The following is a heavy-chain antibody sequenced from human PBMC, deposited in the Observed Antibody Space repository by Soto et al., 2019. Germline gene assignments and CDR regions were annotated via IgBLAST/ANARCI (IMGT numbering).Heavy chain of an antibody. CDR1: GGSFSGYY. J-gene: IGHJ6*02. D-gene: IGHD2-2*02. Sequence: QVQLQQWGAGLLKPSETLSLTCAVYGGSFSGYYWSWIRQPPGQGLEWIGEINHSGSTNYNPSLKSRVTRSVDTSKNQFYLKLSSVTAADTAVYYCASTSYCSSTSCYTGNYYYYGMDVWGQGTTVTVSS. CDR2: INHSGST. CDR3: ASTSYCSSTSCYTGNYYYYGMDV. V-gene: IGHV4-34*01.